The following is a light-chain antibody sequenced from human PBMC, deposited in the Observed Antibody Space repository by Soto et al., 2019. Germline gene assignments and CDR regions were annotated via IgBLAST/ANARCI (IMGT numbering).Light chain of an antibody. J-gene: IGLJ2*01. CDR1: SIDFGGYNY. CDR3: TSYKSSSTRV. CDR2: EVS. V-gene: IGLV2-14*01. Sequence: QSALTQPPSVSGSPGQAVTISCSGTSIDFGGYNYVSWYQHHPGKATKLMIYEVSSRPSGVSNRFSGSKSGNTASLTISGLQAEDEADYYCTSYKSSSTRVFGGGTKLTVL.